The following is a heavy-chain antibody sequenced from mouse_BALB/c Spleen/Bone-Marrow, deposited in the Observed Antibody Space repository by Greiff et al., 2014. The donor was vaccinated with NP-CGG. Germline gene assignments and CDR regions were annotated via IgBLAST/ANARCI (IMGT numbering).Heavy chain of an antibody. Sequence: QVQLQQSGAELMKPGASVKISCKATGYTFSSYWIEWVKQRPGRGLEWIGEILPGSGSTNYNEKFKGKATFTADTSSNTAYMQLSSLTSEDSAVYYCASFYGRFAYWGQGTLVTVSA. D-gene: IGHD1-1*02. V-gene: IGHV1-9*01. CDR3: ASFYGRFAY. CDR1: GYTFSSYW. J-gene: IGHJ3*01. CDR2: ILPGSGST.